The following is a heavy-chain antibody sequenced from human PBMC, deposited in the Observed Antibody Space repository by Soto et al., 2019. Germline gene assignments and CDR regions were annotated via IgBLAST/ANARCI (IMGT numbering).Heavy chain of an antibody. V-gene: IGHV3-21*01. J-gene: IGHJ4*02. CDR3: ARVGVRFLEWLFYYFDY. D-gene: IGHD3-3*01. CDR2: ISSSSSYI. Sequence: EVQLVESGEGLVKPGGSLRLSCAASGFTFSSYSMNWVRQAPGKGLEWVSSISSSSSYIYYADSVKGRFTISRDNAKNSLYLQMNSLRAEDTAVYYCARVGVRFLEWLFYYFDYWGQGTVVTVSS. CDR1: GFTFSSYS.